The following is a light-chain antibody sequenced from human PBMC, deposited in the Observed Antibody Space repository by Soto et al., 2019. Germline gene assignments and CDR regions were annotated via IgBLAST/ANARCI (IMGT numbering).Light chain of an antibody. V-gene: IGKV1-5*03. CDR1: QSISSW. CDR2: KAS. Sequence: DIQMTQSPSTLSASVGDRVTLTCRASQSISSWLAWFQQKPGKAPKLLIYKASSLKSGVPSRFSGSGSGTDFTLTISSLQPDDFATYYCQQYNIYPWTFGQGTKVEIK. J-gene: IGKJ1*01. CDR3: QQYNIYPWT.